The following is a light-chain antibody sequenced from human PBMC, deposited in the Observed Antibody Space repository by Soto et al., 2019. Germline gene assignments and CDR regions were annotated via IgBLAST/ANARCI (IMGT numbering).Light chain of an antibody. V-gene: IGKV4-1*01. CDR2: WAS. Sequence: DIVMTQSPDSLAVSLGERATINCKSSQSVLYSSNNKNYLAWYQRKPGQPPKLLIYWASTRESGVPDRFSGSGSGTDFTLTISSLQAEDVAVYYCQQYYSIPRTFGQGTKVEIK. CDR3: QQYYSIPRT. CDR1: QSVLYSSNNKNY. J-gene: IGKJ1*01.